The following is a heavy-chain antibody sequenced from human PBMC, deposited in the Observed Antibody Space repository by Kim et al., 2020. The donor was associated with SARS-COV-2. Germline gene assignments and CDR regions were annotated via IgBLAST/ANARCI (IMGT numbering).Heavy chain of an antibody. J-gene: IGHJ4*02. V-gene: IGHV3-30*10. CDR3: AKGAVSSGWYFDY. D-gene: IGHD6-19*01. Sequence: TDSLEGRFTISRDKSKNTLYLQMNSLRAEDTAVYYCAKGAVSSGWYFDYWGQGTLVTVSS.